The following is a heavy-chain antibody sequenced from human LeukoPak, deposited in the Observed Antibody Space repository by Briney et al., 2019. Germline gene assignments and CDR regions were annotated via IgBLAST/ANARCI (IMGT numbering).Heavy chain of an antibody. CDR2: INWNGGST. CDR3: ARVRGGGVVIIYYMDV. V-gene: IGHV3-20*04. D-gene: IGHD3-3*01. J-gene: IGHJ6*03. CDR1: GFTFDDYA. Sequence: GGSLTLSCAASGFTFDDYAMSWVRQVPGKGLEWVSGINWNGGSTGYADSVKGRFTISRDNAKNSLYLQMNSLRAEDTALYYCARVRGGGVVIIYYMDVWGKGTTVTVSS.